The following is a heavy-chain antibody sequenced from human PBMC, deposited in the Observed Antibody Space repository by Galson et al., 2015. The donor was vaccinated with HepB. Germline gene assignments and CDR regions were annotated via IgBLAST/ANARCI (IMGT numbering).Heavy chain of an antibody. Sequence: SVKVSCKASGYTFTGYYMHWVRQAPGQGLEWMGWINPNSGGTNYAQKFQGRVTMTRDTSISTAYMELSRLRSDDTAVYYCARDLPFLGYCSSTSCTPYYMDVWGKGTTVTVSS. V-gene: IGHV1-2*02. J-gene: IGHJ6*03. CDR3: ARDLPFLGYCSSTSCTPYYMDV. CDR2: INPNSGGT. D-gene: IGHD2-2*01. CDR1: GYTFTGYY.